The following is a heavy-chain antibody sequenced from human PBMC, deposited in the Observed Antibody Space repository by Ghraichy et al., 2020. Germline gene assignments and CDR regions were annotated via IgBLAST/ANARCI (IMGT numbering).Heavy chain of an antibody. D-gene: IGHD3-10*01. CDR1: GFTVSSNY. V-gene: IGHV3-66*01. J-gene: IGHJ3*02. CDR2: IYSGGST. CDR3: ARDRSPGKRGAFDI. Sequence: GGSLRLSCAASGFTVSSNYMSWVRQAPGKGLEWVSVIYSGGSTYYADSVKGRFTISRDNSKNTLYLQMNSLRAEDTAVYYCARDRSPGKRGAFDIWGQGTMVTVSS.